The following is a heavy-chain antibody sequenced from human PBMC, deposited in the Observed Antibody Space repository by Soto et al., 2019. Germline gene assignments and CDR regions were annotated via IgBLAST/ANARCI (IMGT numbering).Heavy chain of an antibody. Sequence: SVKVSCKASGGTLSSYGISWGRQAPGQGLEWMGGIIPIFGTANYAQKFQGRVTITADESTSTAYMELSSLRSEDTAVYYCARAYYDIRYYYYGMDVWGQATTVTVSS. V-gene: IGHV1-69*13. CDR1: GGTLSSYG. D-gene: IGHD3-9*01. CDR2: IIPIFGTA. CDR3: ARAYYDIRYYYYGMDV. J-gene: IGHJ6*01.